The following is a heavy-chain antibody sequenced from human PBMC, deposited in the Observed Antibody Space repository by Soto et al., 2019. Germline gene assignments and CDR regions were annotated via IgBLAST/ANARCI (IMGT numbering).Heavy chain of an antibody. CDR1: GFPFNTYA. CDR3: AKGGYIYGLDP. CDR2: ISESGDNA. J-gene: IGHJ5*02. Sequence: GGSLRLSCAVSGFPFNTYAMSWVRQAPGKGPEWVSAISESGDNAFYADSVQGRFTISRDNSYNILYLQMNSLRAEDTALYFCAKGGYIYGLDPWGQGTLVTVYS. D-gene: IGHD5-18*01. V-gene: IGHV3-23*01.